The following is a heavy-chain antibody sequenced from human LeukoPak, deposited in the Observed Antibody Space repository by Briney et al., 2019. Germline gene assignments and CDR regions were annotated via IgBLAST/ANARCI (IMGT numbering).Heavy chain of an antibody. V-gene: IGHV3-30*18. CDR1: GFTFSSYG. CDR2: ISYDGSNK. Sequence: PGITLRLSCAASGFTFSSYGMHWVRQAPGKGLEGVAVISYDGSNKYYADSAKGRFTISRDNSKNTLYLQMNSLRAEDAAAYYCAKESIVGMKRAFNIWCQGTMVIVFS. J-gene: IGHJ3*02. D-gene: IGHD1-26*01. CDR3: AKESIVGMKRAFNI.